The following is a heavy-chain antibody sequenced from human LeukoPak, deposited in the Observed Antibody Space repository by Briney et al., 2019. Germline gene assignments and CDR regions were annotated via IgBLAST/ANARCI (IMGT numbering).Heavy chain of an antibody. CDR2: IKHVGGVT. D-gene: IGHD6-19*01. CDR1: GFTFRRYR. V-gene: IGHV3-7*04. J-gene: IGHJ4*02. Sequence: VGSLRLSCAASGFTFRRYRMSWVRQAPGEGLEWVACIKHVGGVTYYVDSVKGRFTISRDNSKNSLYLQMNTLRVEDTGGYFCARGGWYYFDYWGQGTLVTVPS. CDR3: ARGGWYYFDY.